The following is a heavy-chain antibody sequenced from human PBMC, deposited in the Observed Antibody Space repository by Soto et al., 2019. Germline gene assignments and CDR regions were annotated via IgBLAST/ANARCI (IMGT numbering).Heavy chain of an antibody. D-gene: IGHD5-12*01. CDR1: GGTFSNYP. J-gene: IGHJ2*01. CDR2: IIPIFGTV. CDR3: ARGNHRWLQLWYFDL. Sequence: QFQLVPSGSEVKKTWSSVKVSCKASGGTFSNYPISWVRQAPGQGLEWMGGIIPIFGTVNYAQKFQGRVTITAVESTITAYMELSSLRSEDTAVYYCARGNHRWLQLWYFDLWGRGTLVTVSS. V-gene: IGHV1-69*12.